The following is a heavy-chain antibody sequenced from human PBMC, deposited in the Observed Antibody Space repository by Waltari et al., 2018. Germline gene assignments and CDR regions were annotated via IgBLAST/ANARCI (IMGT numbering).Heavy chain of an antibody. D-gene: IGHD6-13*01. CDR2: ISSSSSYI. CDR3: ARDFSSSSSG. J-gene: IGHJ4*02. V-gene: IGHV3-21*01. Sequence: EVQLVESGGGLVKPGGYLRLSCAASGFTFSRYSMNWVRQAPGKGLEWVSSISSSSSYIYYADSVKGRFTISRDNAKNSLYLQMNSLRAEDTAVYYCARDFSSSSSGWGQGTLVTVSS. CDR1: GFTFSRYS.